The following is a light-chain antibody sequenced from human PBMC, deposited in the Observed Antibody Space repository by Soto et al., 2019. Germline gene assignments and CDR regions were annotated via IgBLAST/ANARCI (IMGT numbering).Light chain of an antibody. J-gene: IGKJ1*01. CDR1: QSIDKY. Sequence: DIQMTQSPSSLSASVGDRLTITCLASQSIDKYLNWYQQRPGKAHELLIYAASSLQSGVPSRFSGSGSGTDFTLTISSLQPEDFGTYYCQQSYNIPPTFGQGTKVDIK. CDR2: AAS. V-gene: IGKV1-39*01. CDR3: QQSYNIPPT.